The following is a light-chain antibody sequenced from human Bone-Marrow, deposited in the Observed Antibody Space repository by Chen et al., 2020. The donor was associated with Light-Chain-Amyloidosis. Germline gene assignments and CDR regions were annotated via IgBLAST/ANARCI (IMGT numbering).Light chain of an antibody. CDR3: YTYAGSATFV. Sequence: QSALTLPASWSGSPGQPITIPCTGTSSNVGDYSLVSWYQQHPGKAPKLILYEGIQRPSGVSSRFSGSMSGNTASLTISGLQTEDEADYFCYTYAGSATFVFGSATTVTVL. CDR1: SSNVGDYSL. CDR2: EGI. J-gene: IGLJ1*01. V-gene: IGLV2-23*01.